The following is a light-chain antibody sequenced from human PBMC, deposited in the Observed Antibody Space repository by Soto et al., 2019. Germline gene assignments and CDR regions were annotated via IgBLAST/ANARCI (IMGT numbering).Light chain of an antibody. CDR3: LLSYRGVGV. V-gene: IGLV7-46*01. CDR2: DTN. Sequence: QTVVTQEPSLTVSPGGTVTLTCGSTTGAVTTGHYPYWFQQKPGQAPRTLIYDTNNKHSWTPARFSGSLLGGKAALTLSGAQPEDEADYYCLLSYRGVGVFGGGTKLTVL. CDR1: TGAVTTGHY. J-gene: IGLJ2*01.